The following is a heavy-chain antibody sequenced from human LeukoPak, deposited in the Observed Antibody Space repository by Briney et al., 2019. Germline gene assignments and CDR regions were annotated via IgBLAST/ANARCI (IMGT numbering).Heavy chain of an antibody. J-gene: IGHJ4*02. D-gene: IGHD3-10*01. CDR1: GFTFSSYS. CDR3: ARVRDYYGSGSYYWAFDY. V-gene: IGHV3-21*01. Sequence: GESLKISCAASGFTFSSYSMNWVRQAPGKGLEWVSSISSSSSYIYYADSVKGRFTISRDNAKNSLYLQMNSLRAEDTAVYYCARVRDYYGSGSYYWAFDYWGQGTLVTVSS. CDR2: ISSSSSYI.